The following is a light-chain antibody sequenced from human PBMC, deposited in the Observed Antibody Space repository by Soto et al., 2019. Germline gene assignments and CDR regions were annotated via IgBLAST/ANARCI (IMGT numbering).Light chain of an antibody. V-gene: IGKV1-12*01. J-gene: IGKJ4*01. CDR3: QHGITFPLT. Sequence: DIQMTQSPSSVSASVGDRVTISCRASQGINDCLAWYQQKPGKAPKLLIYDASYLQSGVPSRFSGSGSGTDFTLTISSLQPEYFATYFCQHGITFPLTFGGGTKVEIK. CDR1: QGINDC. CDR2: DAS.